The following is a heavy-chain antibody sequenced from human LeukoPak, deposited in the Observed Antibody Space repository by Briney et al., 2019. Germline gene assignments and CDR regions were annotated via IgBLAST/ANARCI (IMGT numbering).Heavy chain of an antibody. CDR2: IYTSGST. CDR1: GGSISSGGYY. J-gene: IGHJ6*03. Sequence: PSQTLSLTCAVSGGSISSGGYYWSWIRQPAGKGLEWIGRIYTSGSTNYNPSLKSRVTMSVDTSKNQFSLKLSSVTAADTAVYYCAREAWDHRRDGSKAMDVWGKGTTVTISS. CDR3: AREAWDHRRDGSKAMDV. V-gene: IGHV4-61*02. D-gene: IGHD5-24*01.